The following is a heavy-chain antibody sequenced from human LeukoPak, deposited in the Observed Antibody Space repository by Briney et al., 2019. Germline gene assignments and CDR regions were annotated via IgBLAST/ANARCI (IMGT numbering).Heavy chain of an antibody. CDR1: GGSISSGSYS. CDR3: ARSYYYGSGSYLSYWYFDL. J-gene: IGHJ2*01. Sequence: PSQTLSLTCTVSGGSISSGSYSCSWIRQPAGKGLEWIGRIYSSGSTNYNPSLMSRVTISVDTSKNQFSLKLSSVTAADTAVYYCARSYYYGSGSYLSYWYFDLWGRGTLVTVSS. V-gene: IGHV4-61*02. D-gene: IGHD3-10*01. CDR2: IYSSGST.